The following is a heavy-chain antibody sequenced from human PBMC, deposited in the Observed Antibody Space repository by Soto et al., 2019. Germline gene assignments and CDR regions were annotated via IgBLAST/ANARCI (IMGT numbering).Heavy chain of an antibody. CDR1: GFTFSSYA. D-gene: IGHD3-3*01. V-gene: IGHV3-23*01. Sequence: GGSLRLSCAASGFTFSSYAMSWVRQAPGKGLEWVSAISGSGGSTYYADSVKGRFTISRDNSKNTLYLQMNSLRAEDTAVYYCAKGRYDFWSGYPNPDFDYWGQGTLVTVSS. J-gene: IGHJ4*02. CDR2: ISGSGGST. CDR3: AKGRYDFWSGYPNPDFDY.